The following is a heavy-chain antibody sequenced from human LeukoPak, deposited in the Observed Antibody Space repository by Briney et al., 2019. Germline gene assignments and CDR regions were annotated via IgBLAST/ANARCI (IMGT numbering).Heavy chain of an antibody. J-gene: IGHJ5*02. D-gene: IGHD6-13*01. V-gene: IGHV4-30-2*01. CDR1: GGSISSGGYS. CDR2: IYHSGST. CDR3: ARGDSSSWDWFDL. Sequence: SETLPLTCAVSGGSISSGGYSWSWIRQPPGKGLEWIGYIYHSGSTYYNPSLKSRVTISVDRSKNQFSLKLSSVTAADTAVYYCARGDSSSWDWFDLWGQGTLVTVSS.